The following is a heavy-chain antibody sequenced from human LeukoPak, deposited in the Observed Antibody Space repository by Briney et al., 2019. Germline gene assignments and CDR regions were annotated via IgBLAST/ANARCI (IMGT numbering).Heavy chain of an antibody. CDR1: GFTFSNYW. J-gene: IGHJ4*02. CDR3: ARSRSGYYEDY. D-gene: IGHD3-22*01. CDR2: IKEDGSEK. V-gene: IGHV3-7*01. Sequence: GGSLRLSCTASGFTFSNYWMSWVRQAPGKGLEWVANIKEDGSEKYYVDSVKGRFTISRDNAKNSLSLQVNSLSAEDTAVYYCARSRSGYYEDYWGQGTLVTVSS.